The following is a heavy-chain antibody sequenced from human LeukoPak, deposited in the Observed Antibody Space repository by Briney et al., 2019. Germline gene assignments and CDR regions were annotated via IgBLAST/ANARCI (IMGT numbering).Heavy chain of an antibody. Sequence: ASVKVSCKASGYTFTSYGITWVRRAHGQGLEWLGWIRVYNGNTNYAKNFQDRVTMTTDTSTSTAYMELRSLRSDDTAVYYCARMYCSRGSCYPLFYCNAMDVWGQGTTVTVSS. CDR3: ARMYCSRGSCYPLFYCNAMDV. CDR2: IRVYNGNT. V-gene: IGHV1-18*01. CDR1: GYTFTSYG. J-gene: IGHJ6*02. D-gene: IGHD2-15*01.